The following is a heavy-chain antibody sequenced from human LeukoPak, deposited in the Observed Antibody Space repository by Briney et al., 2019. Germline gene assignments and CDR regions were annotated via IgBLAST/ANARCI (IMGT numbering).Heavy chain of an antibody. V-gene: IGHV3-7*01. CDR2: IKTDGSEK. CDR1: GFTFSNYW. CDR3: GRQNAQAAVDI. J-gene: IGHJ3*02. D-gene: IGHD1-1*01. Sequence: GGSLRLSCEGSGFTFSNYWMGWVRQAPGKGLQWVANIKTDGSEKYYVDSAKGRFIISRDNAKNFLYLQMNSLRVEDTAVYYCGRQNAQAAVDIWGQGTMVTVSP.